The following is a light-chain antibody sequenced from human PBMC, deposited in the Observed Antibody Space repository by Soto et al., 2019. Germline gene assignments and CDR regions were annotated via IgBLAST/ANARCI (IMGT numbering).Light chain of an antibody. Sequence: EIVVTQSPATLSVSTGERATLSCRASQSVGNNFAWYQQKPGQAPRLLIFAPSTRATGVPARFSGSGSGTEFTLTISSLQSEDFAVYYCQQYGDWPLTFGGGAKVEIE. CDR1: QSVGNN. J-gene: IGKJ4*01. CDR3: QQYGDWPLT. CDR2: APS. V-gene: IGKV3-15*01.